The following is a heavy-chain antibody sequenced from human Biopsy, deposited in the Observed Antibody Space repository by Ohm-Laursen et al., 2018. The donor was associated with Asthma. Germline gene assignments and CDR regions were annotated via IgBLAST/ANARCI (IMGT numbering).Heavy chain of an antibody. CDR3: AGFCSGGNCPDH. D-gene: IGHD2-15*01. J-gene: IGHJ4*02. V-gene: IGHV4-59*07. CDR2: IHYSGST. CDR1: GVSIRSYY. Sequence: SDTLSLTCTVSGVSIRSYYWTWIRQPPGKGLEWIGNIHYSGSTYSNPSLKSRVTISVDTSKKQISLRLSSVIVADTAVYYCAGFCSGGNCPDHWGQGTLVTVSS.